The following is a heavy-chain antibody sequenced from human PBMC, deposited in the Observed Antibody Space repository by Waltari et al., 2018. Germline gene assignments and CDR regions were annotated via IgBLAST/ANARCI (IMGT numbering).Heavy chain of an antibody. Sequence: EVQLLESGGGLVQPGGSLRLSCAASGFTFSSYAMRWVRQAPGKGRRGVSAISGSSGSTYYADSVKGRFTISRDNSKNTLYLQMNSLRAEDTAVYYCAKPGSSVGVVIYFDYWGQGTLVTVSS. D-gene: IGHD3-3*01. J-gene: IGHJ4*02. CDR3: AKPGSSVGVVIYFDY. CDR1: GFTFSSYA. CDR2: ISGSSGST. V-gene: IGHV3-23*01.